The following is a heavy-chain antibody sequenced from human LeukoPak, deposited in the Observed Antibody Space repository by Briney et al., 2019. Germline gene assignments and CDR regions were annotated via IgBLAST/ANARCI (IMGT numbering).Heavy chain of an antibody. D-gene: IGHD6-19*01. V-gene: IGHV4-61*08. J-gene: IGHJ4*02. Sequence: PSQTLSLTCTVSGGSVSSAGYYWGWIRQLPGKGLEWIGYISFSGKNNYNPSLKSRVTISLDRSKNQSSLKLSSVTATDTAVYYCARSSAWSPFDYWGQGTLVTVSS. CDR1: GGSVSSAGYY. CDR2: ISFSGKN. CDR3: ARSSAWSPFDY.